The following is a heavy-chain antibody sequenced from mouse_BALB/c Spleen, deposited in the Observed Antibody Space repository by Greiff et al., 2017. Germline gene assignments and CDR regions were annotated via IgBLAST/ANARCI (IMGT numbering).Heavy chain of an antibody. CDR2: ISYSGST. V-gene: IGHV3-2*02. CDR1: GYSITSDYA. D-gene: IGHD1-1*01. CDR3: ARKGDYYEGYYFDY. J-gene: IGHJ2*01. Sequence: VQLQESGPGLVKPSQSLSLTCTVTGYSITSDYAWNWIRQFPGNKLEWMGYISYSGSTSYNPSLKSRISITRDTSKNQFFLQLNSVTTEDTATYYCARKGDYYEGYYFDYWGQGTTLTVSS.